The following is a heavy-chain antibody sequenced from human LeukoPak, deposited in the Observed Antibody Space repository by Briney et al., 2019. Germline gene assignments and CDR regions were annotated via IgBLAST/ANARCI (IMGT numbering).Heavy chain of an antibody. Sequence: PGGSLRLSCTASGFNLSYYSMTWVRQAPGRGLEWVANIKQYGGDKHYVDSVNGRFTITTDNGKDSLFLQMNSLRVEDTAVYYCARYTWLEMWGQGTRVTVSS. V-gene: IGHV3-7*01. CDR2: IKQYGGDK. D-gene: IGHD2-2*02. J-gene: IGHJ4*02. CDR3: ARYTWLEM. CDR1: GFNLSYYS.